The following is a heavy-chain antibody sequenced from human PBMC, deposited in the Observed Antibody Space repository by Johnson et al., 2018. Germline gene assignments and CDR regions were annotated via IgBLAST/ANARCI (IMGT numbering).Heavy chain of an antibody. J-gene: IGHJ6*02. CDR2: TSYDGNDK. V-gene: IGHV3-30*04. CDR3: ARGWGEYSATTRGMDV. D-gene: IGHD3-16*01. Sequence: QVRLVQSGGGVVQPGRSLRLSCAASGFTFNSYAMHWVRQAPGKGLEWVAVTSYDGNDKDYADSVKGRFTISRDNSENTLYLQMNSLRAEDTAVYYWARGWGEYSATTRGMDVWGQGTSVTVSS. CDR1: GFTFNSYA.